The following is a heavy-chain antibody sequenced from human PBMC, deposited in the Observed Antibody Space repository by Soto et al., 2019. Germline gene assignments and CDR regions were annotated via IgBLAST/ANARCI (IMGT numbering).Heavy chain of an antibody. CDR3: ARGRGYSYGIRDYYYYYGMDV. V-gene: IGHV4-31*03. J-gene: IGHJ6*02. CDR1: GGSISSGGYY. D-gene: IGHD5-18*01. CDR2: IYYSGST. Sequence: SETLSLTCTVSGGSISSGGYYWSWIRQHPGKGLEWIGYIYYSGSTYYNPSLKSRVTISVDTSKNQFSLKLSSVTAADTAVYYCARGRGYSYGIRDYYYYYGMDVWGQGTTVTVSS.